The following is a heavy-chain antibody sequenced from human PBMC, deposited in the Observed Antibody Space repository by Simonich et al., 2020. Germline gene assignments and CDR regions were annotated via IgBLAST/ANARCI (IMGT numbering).Heavy chain of an antibody. CDR3: ARSLGYYYYYYGMDV. CDR2: IYYSGST. J-gene: IGHJ6*02. Sequence: QVQLQESGPGLVKPSETLSLTCTVSGGSISSYYWSWIRQPPGKGLEWIGYIYYSGSTNYNPSLKRRVPISVDPSKNQFSLKLSSVTAADTAVYYCARSLGYYYYYYGMDVWGQGTTVTVSS. CDR1: GGSISSYY. V-gene: IGHV4-59*08. D-gene: IGHD1-26*01.